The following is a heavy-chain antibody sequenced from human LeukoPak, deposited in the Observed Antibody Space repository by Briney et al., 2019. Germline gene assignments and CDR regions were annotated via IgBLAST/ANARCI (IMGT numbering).Heavy chain of an antibody. J-gene: IGHJ4*02. D-gene: IGHD3-10*01. CDR2: ISGSGGST. CDR1: GFTFSSYA. V-gene: IGHV3-23*01. CDR3: AKAGEVWLVVYYFDY. Sequence: GGSLRLYCAASGFTFSSYAMSWVRQAPGKGLEWVSAISGSGGSTYYADSVKGRFTISRDNSKSTLYLQMNSLRAEDTAVYYCAKAGEVWLVVYYFDYWGQGTLVTVSS.